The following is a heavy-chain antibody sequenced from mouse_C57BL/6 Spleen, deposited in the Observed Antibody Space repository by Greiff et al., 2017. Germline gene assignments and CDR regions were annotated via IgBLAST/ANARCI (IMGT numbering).Heavy chain of an antibody. CDR1: GYTFTSYW. Sequence: QVQLQQPGAELVKPGASVKLSCKASGYTFTSYWMQWVKQRPGQGLEWIGEIDPSDSYTNYNQKFKGKATLTVDTSSSTAYMQLSSLTSEDSAVYYCARRRNYGKMAFDYWGQGTTLTVSS. J-gene: IGHJ2*01. V-gene: IGHV1-50*01. CDR3: ARRRNYGKMAFDY. D-gene: IGHD2-1*01. CDR2: IDPSDSYT.